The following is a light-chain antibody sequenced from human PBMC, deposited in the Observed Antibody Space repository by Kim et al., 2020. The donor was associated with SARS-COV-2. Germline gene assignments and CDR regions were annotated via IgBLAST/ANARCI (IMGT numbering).Light chain of an antibody. CDR1: KLGDKY. Sequence: SYELTQPPSMSVSPGQTASITCSGDKLGDKYTCWYQQKAGQSPVLVIYQDTKRPSGIPERFSGSNSGNTATLTISGTQAMDEADYFCQAWAINTVVFGGG. V-gene: IGLV3-1*01. J-gene: IGLJ2*01. CDR2: QDT. CDR3: QAWAINTVV.